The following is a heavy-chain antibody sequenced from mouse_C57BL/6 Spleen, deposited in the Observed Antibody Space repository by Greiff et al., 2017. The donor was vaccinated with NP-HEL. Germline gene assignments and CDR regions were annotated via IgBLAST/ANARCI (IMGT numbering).Heavy chain of an antibody. J-gene: IGHJ4*01. CDR1: GYTFTSYW. D-gene: IGHD6-1*01. CDR2: IDPSDSYT. Sequence: VQLQQPGAELVRPGTSVKLSCKASGYTFTSYWMHWVKQRPGQGLEWIGVIDPSDSYTNYNQKFKGKATLTVDTSSSTAYMQLSSLTSEDSAVYYCARGGSPLMDYWGQGTSVTVSS. CDR3: ARGGSPLMDY. V-gene: IGHV1-59*01.